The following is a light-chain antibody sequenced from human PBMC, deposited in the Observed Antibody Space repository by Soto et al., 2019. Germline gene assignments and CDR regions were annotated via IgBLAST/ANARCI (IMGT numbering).Light chain of an antibody. CDR1: QTIDNY. V-gene: IGKV3-11*01. CDR2: DGF. CDR3: QQRKDWPLT. Sequence: EIVLTQSPATLSLSPGERATLSCRASQTIDNYLHWYQQKPGQPPRLLIYDGFYRAAGVPARFSGVGSGTDFTLTISRLEPEDFAFYYCQQRKDWPLTFGGGTRVEI. J-gene: IGKJ4*01.